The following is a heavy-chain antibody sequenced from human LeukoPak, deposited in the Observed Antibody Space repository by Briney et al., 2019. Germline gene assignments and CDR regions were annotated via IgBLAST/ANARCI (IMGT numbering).Heavy chain of an antibody. Sequence: SETLSLTCNVSGGSISGYHWSWIRQPPGKGLEWLGYIYYSGSSNYNPSLKSRVTMSADTSKNQFSLKLSSVTAADTAVYYCARGKAAAGTGYWGQGTLVTVSS. J-gene: IGHJ4*02. CDR2: IYYSGSS. CDR1: GGSISGYH. CDR3: ARGKAAAGTGY. D-gene: IGHD6-13*01. V-gene: IGHV4-59*01.